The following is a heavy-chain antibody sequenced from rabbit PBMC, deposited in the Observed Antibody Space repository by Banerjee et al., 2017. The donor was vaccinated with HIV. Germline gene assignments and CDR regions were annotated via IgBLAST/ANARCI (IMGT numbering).Heavy chain of an antibody. Sequence: TCTASGFIFSDNYVMCWVRQAPGKGLEWIGCIYTSSGSTWYASWVNGRFTISKTSTTVTLQMTSLTAADTATYFCARGGGGNGFNLWGQGTLVTVS. D-gene: IGHD1-1*01. CDR3: ARGGGGNGFNL. CDR1: GFIFSDNYV. J-gene: IGHJ4*01. V-gene: IGHV1S40*01. CDR2: IYTSSGST.